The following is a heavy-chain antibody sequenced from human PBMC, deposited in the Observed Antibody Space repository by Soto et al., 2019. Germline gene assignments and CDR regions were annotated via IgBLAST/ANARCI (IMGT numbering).Heavy chain of an antibody. CDR3: AREGPADGLDI. J-gene: IGHJ3*02. Sequence: EGQLVESGGGWAQPGGSLSLSCAASGFTFSSFEKNWVRQAPGKGLECVAYISSGGSTKFYADSVKGRFTISRDNAKNSLLLQMHSLTAEDSAVYYCAREGPADGLDIWGQGTMVTVSS. V-gene: IGHV3-48*03. CDR1: GFTFSSFE. CDR2: ISSGGSTK.